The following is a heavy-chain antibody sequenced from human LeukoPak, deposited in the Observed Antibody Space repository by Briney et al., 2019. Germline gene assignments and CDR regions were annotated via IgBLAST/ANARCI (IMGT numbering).Heavy chain of an antibody. D-gene: IGHD1-14*01. V-gene: IGHV1-69*13. J-gene: IGHJ3*02. CDR1: GGTFSSYA. Sequence: ASVKVSCKASGGTFSSYAISWVRQAPGQGLEWMGGIIPIFGTANYAQKFQGRVTITADESTSTAYMELSSLRSEDTAVYYCPWYQIDDAFDIWGQGTMVTVSS. CDR2: IIPIFGTA. CDR3: PWYQIDDAFDI.